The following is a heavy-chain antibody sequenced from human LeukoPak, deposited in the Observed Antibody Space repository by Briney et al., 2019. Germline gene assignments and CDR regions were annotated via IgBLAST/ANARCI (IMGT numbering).Heavy chain of an antibody. V-gene: IGHV4-59*01. J-gene: IGHJ3*02. CDR3: ARGHLQDAFDI. CDR1: GGSISSYY. CDR2: IYYSGST. Sequence: SETLSLTCTVSGGSISSYYWSWIRQPPGKGLEWIGYIYYSGSTNYNPSLKSRVTISVDTSKNQFSLKLSSVTAADTAVYYCARGHLQDAFDIWGQGTMVTVSS.